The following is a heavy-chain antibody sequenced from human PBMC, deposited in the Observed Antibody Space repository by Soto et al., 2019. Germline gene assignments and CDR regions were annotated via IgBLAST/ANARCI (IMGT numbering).Heavy chain of an antibody. CDR3: ARGLITGSQYSGGWYYFDS. CDR1: GGSISSSRCH. V-gene: IGHV4-39*01. CDR2: IKHSGTT. Sequence: SETLSLTCTVSGGSISSSRCHWGWIRQPPGKGLEWIASIKHSGTTFYNPSLKSRVTISVDTSKSQFALELSSVTAADTAVYYCARGLITGSQYSGGWYYFDSWGQGTQVTV. J-gene: IGHJ4*02. D-gene: IGHD1-26*01.